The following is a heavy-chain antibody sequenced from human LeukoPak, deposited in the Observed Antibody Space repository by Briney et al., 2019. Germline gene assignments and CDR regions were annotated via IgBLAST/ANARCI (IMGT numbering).Heavy chain of an antibody. CDR2: ISYDGSNK. CDR3: ATSGGSSSWYGFDY. Sequence: GGSLRLSYAASGCTFSSYAMHWVRQAPGKGLEWVGVISYDGSNKYYADSVKGGFTISRDNSNNTPYMQMNRLRADDTAVYYCATSGGSSSWYGFDYWGQGTPVTVSS. J-gene: IGHJ4*02. D-gene: IGHD6-13*01. CDR1: GCTFSSYA. V-gene: IGHV3-30-3*01.